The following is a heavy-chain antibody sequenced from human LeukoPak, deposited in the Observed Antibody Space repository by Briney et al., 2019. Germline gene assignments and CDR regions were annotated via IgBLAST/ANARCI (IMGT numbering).Heavy chain of an antibody. Sequence: PSETLSLTCTVSGGSISSYYWSWIRQPPGKGLEWIGYIYYSGSTNYNPSLKSRVTISVDTSKNQFSLKLSSVTAADTAVYYCARARRYYYDSSDYDFFRDDAFDIWGQGTMVTVSS. J-gene: IGHJ3*02. D-gene: IGHD3-22*01. CDR1: GGSISSYY. V-gene: IGHV4-59*01. CDR3: ARARRYYYDSSDYDFFRDDAFDI. CDR2: IYYSGST.